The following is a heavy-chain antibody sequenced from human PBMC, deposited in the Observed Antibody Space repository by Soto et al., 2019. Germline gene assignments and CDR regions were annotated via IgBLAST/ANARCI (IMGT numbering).Heavy chain of an antibody. CDR2: IWFDGSKK. CDR3: ARAHTMMILDRFDP. Sequence: RRLSCAASGFKFRNYAIHWVRQAPGKGLEWLAVIWFDGSKKYYADSVKGRFTISRDNSKNTVYLDMNSLTADDSGVFYCARAHTMMILDRFDPWGHGHLVTVSS. D-gene: IGHD3-22*01. CDR1: GFKFRNYA. J-gene: IGHJ5*02. V-gene: IGHV3-33*01.